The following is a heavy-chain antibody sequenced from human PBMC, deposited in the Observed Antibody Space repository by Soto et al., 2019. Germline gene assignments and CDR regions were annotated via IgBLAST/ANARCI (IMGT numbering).Heavy chain of an antibody. CDR2: IYSGGST. J-gene: IGHJ4*02. D-gene: IGHD6-25*01. CDR3: ARDLPGPAEFSDY. V-gene: IGHV3-66*01. CDR1: GFTVSSNY. Sequence: GGSLRLSCAASGFTVSSNYMSWVRQAPGKGLEWVSVIYSGGSTYYADSVKGRFTISRDNSKNTLYLQMNSLRAEDTAVYYCARDLPGPAEFSDYWGQGTLVTVSS.